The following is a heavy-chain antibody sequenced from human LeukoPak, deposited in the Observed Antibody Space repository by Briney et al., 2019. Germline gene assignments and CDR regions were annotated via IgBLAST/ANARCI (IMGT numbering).Heavy chain of an antibody. Sequence: GRSLRLSCAASGFTFSSYSMNWVRQAPGKGLEWASSISSSSSYIYYADSVKGRFTISRDNAKNSLYLQMNSLRAEDTAVYYCARGGYSTVVTPFDYWGQGTLVTVSS. J-gene: IGHJ4*02. CDR3: ARGGYSTVVTPFDY. CDR2: ISSSSSYI. CDR1: GFTFSSYS. D-gene: IGHD4-23*01. V-gene: IGHV3-21*01.